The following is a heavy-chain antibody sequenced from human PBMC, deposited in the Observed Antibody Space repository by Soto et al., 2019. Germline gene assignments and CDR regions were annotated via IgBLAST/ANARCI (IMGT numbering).Heavy chain of an antibody. CDR3: ARERVVVVATNGRNWFDP. CDR1: GGSISSGDYY. Sequence: SETLSLTCTVSGGSISSGDYYWSWIRQPPGKGLEWIGYIYYSGSTYYNPSLKSRVTISVDTSKNQFSLKLSSVTAADTAVYYCARERVVVVATNGRNWFDPWGQGTRVTVSS. D-gene: IGHD2-15*01. J-gene: IGHJ5*02. V-gene: IGHV4-30-4*01. CDR2: IYYSGST.